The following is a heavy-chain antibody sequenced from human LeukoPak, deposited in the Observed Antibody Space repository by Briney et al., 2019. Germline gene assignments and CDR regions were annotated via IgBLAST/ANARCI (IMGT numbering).Heavy chain of an antibody. Sequence: SAKVSCKASGGTFSSYAISWVRQAPGQGLEWMGRITPIFGTANYAQKFQGRVTITTDESTSTAYMVLSSLRSEDTAVYYCARSLNYYDSSGYYSPFDIWGQGTMVTVSS. CDR2: ITPIFGTA. J-gene: IGHJ3*02. CDR1: GGTFSSYA. CDR3: ARSLNYYDSSGYYSPFDI. D-gene: IGHD3-22*01. V-gene: IGHV1-69*05.